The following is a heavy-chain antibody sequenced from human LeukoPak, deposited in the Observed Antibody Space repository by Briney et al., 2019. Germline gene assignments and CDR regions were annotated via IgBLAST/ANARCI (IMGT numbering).Heavy chain of an antibody. CDR1: GVSISSGGYY. CDR2: IYYSGST. J-gene: IGHJ5*02. CDR3: ASKKLDYYDSSGYVSWFDP. D-gene: IGHD3-22*01. Sequence: SETLSLTCTVSGVSISSGGYYWSWIRQHPGKGLEWIGYIYYSGSTYYNPSLKSRVTISVDTSKNQFSLKLSSVTAADTAVYYCASKKLDYYDSSGYVSWFDPWGQGTLVTVSS. V-gene: IGHV4-31*03.